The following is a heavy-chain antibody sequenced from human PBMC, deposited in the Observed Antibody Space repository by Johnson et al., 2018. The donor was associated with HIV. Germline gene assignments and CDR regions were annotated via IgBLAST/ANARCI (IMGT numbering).Heavy chain of an antibody. Sequence: VQLVESGGGLVQPGGSLRLSCAASGFTFSNYAMTWVRQAPGKGLEWVSGISGSGGSTYYADSVKGRFTISRDSSKNTLYLQVNSLRAEDTAVYYCARGWLFLDAFDIWGQGTMVIVST. D-gene: IGHD3-9*01. CDR1: GFTFSNYA. CDR3: ARGWLFLDAFDI. J-gene: IGHJ3*02. CDR2: ISGSGGST. V-gene: IGHV3-23*04.